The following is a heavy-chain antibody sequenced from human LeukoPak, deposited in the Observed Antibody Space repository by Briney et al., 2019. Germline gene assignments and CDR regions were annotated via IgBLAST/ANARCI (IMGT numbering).Heavy chain of an antibody. CDR2: IIPIFGTA. Sequence: SVRVSCKASGGTFSSYAISWVRQAPGQGLEWMGGIIPIFGTANYAQKSQVRVTITADESTSTAYMELSSLRSEDTAVYYCARDPEPPSSSGPPYNWFDPWGQGTLVTVSS. J-gene: IGHJ5*02. CDR3: ARDPEPPSSSGPPYNWFDP. CDR1: GGTFSSYA. V-gene: IGHV1-69*01. D-gene: IGHD6-13*01.